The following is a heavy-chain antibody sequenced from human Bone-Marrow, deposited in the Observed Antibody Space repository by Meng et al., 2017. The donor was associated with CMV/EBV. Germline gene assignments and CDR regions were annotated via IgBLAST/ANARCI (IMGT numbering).Heavy chain of an antibody. CDR2: INHSGGST. CDR1: GYMFTSYH. V-gene: IGHV1-46*01. CDR3: AGALWSGYYISR. J-gene: IGHJ4*02. Sequence: ASVKVSCKTSGYMFTSYHMHWVRQAPGQGLEWMGIINHSGGSTNYAQKFQGRVTMTRDTSTSTVYMELSSLRYEDTAVYYCAGALWSGYYISRWGQGTLVTVSS. D-gene: IGHD3-3*01.